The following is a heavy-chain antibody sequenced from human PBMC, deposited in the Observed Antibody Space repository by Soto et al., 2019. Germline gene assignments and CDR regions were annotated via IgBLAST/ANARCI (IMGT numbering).Heavy chain of an antibody. CDR2: IYPGDSDT. V-gene: IGHV5-51*01. D-gene: IGHD6-6*01. CDR3: ARQGSSSRDGMDV. CDR1: GHSFTSYW. J-gene: IGHJ6*02. Sequence: GESLKISCKGSGHSFTSYWIGWVRQMPGKGLEWMGIIYPGDSDTRYSPSFQGQVTISADKSISTAYLQWSSLKASDTAMYYCARQGSSSRDGMDVWGQGTTVTVSS.